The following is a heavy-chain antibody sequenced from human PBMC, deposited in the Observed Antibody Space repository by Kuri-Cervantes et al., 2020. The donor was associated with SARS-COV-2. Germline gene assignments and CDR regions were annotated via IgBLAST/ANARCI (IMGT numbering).Heavy chain of an antibody. V-gene: IGHV4-59*01. CDR1: GGSISSYY. J-gene: IGHJ3*02. CDR2: IYYSGST. CDR3: ARDPAYYDSSGYYYGAFDI. D-gene: IGHD3-22*01. Sequence: ESLKISCTVSGGSISSYYWSWIRQPPGKGLEWIGYIYYSGSTNYNPSLKSRVTISVDTSKNQFSLKPSSVTAADTAVYYCARDPAYYDSSGYYYGAFDIWGQGTMVTVSS.